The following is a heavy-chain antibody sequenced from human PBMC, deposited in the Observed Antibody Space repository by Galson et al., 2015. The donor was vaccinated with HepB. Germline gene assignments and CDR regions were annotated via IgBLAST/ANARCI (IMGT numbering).Heavy chain of an antibody. V-gene: IGHV5-51*01. CDR3: ARHDEMATISYYYYGMDV. Sequence: SGAEVKKPGESLKISCKGSGYSFTSYWIGWVRQMPGKGLEWMGIIYPGDSDTRYSPSFQGQVTISADKSISTAYLQWSSLRASDTAMYYCARHDEMATISYYYYGMDVWGQGTTVTVSS. J-gene: IGHJ6*02. CDR1: GYSFTSYW. CDR2: IYPGDSDT. D-gene: IGHD5-24*01.